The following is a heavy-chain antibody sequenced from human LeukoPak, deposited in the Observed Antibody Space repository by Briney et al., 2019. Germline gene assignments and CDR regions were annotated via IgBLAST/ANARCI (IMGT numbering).Heavy chain of an antibody. D-gene: IGHD3-22*01. CDR1: GFTFSSYA. Sequence: GGSLRLSCAASGFTFSSYAMHWVRQAPGKGLECVSAISSNGGSTYYANSVKGRFTISRDNSKNTLYLQMGSLRAEDMAVYYCARDYYDSSGYEEGGYYYYMDVWGKGTTVTVSS. V-gene: IGHV3-64*01. CDR2: ISSNGGST. J-gene: IGHJ6*03. CDR3: ARDYYDSSGYEEGGYYYYMDV.